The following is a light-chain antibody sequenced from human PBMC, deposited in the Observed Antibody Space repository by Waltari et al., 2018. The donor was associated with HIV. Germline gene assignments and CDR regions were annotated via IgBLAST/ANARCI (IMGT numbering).Light chain of an antibody. V-gene: IGKV2-24*01. Sequence: DIVMTPMTLSSPVTLGLPDSISFTSTQSLVRSDGDSYLSWFHQRPGQPPRVLLYKTSNRFSGVPDRFSGSGAGTDFTLTISRVEAEDVGIYYCMQTTQFPLTFGGGTKVEIK. J-gene: IGKJ4*01. CDR2: KTS. CDR3: MQTTQFPLT. CDR1: QSLVRSDGDSY.